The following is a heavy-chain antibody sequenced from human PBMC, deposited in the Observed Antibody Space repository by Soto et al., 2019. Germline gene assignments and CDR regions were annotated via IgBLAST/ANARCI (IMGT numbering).Heavy chain of an antibody. CDR1: GGTFSSYA. V-gene: IGHV1-69*13. Sequence: SVKVSCKASGGTFSSYAISWVRQAPGQGLEWMGGIIPIFGTANYAQKFQGRVTITADESTSTAYMELSSLRSEDTAVYYCARRGYYGSGSYYRGGEYYYYGMDVWGQGTTVTVSS. CDR2: IIPIFGTA. CDR3: ARRGYYGSGSYYRGGEYYYYGMDV. D-gene: IGHD3-10*01. J-gene: IGHJ6*02.